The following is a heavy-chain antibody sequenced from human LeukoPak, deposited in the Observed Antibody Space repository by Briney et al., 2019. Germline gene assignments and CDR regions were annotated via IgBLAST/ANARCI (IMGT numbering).Heavy chain of an antibody. CDR1: GDSLTSGSRY. CDR2: FYSSTRT. J-gene: IGHJ4*02. CDR3: ARDPTTVMTVPWYFDT. D-gene: IGHD4-11*01. Sequence: SETLSLTCTVSGDSLTSGSRYWSWIRQPAGKGLEWIGHFYSSTRTTYNPSLESRVTISGDTAKNQFSLKLDSVTAADTAVYFCARDPTTVMTVPWYFDTWGQGTLVTVSS. V-gene: IGHV4-61*09.